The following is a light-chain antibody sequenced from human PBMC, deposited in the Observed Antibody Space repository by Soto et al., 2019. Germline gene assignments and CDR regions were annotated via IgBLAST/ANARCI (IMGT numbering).Light chain of an antibody. CDR1: QSVDDY. CDR3: LQSYDTPWT. CDR2: AAS. Sequence: DIQMTQSPSSLSASVGHRVTITCRASQSVDDYFSWYQQIPGRAPKLLIYAASHLQSWVPSRFRGSGYGTDFTLTISSLQPEDSAIYYCLQSYDTPWTFGQGTKVEIK. V-gene: IGKV1-39*01. J-gene: IGKJ1*01.